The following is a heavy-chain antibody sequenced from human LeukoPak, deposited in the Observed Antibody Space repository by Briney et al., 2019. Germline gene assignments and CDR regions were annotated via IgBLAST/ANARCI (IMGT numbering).Heavy chain of an antibody. D-gene: IGHD5/OR15-5a*01. CDR1: GVSISSDSYY. Sequence: SETLSLTCTASGVSISSDSYYWSWLRQPAGKGLEWIGRIYASGTTDYNPSLKSRVTISVDTSKNQFSLKLSSVTAADTAVYYCTRSVYIWGQGTMVTVSS. CDR3: TRSVYI. V-gene: IGHV4-61*02. J-gene: IGHJ3*02. CDR2: IYASGTT.